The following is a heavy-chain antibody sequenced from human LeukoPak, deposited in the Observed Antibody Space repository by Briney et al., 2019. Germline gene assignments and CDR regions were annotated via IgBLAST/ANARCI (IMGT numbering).Heavy chain of an antibody. Sequence: PGGSLRLSCAASGFTFSNSAMSWVRQAPGKGLEWVSGFTRNDETTSYADSVKGRFTISKDKSKNTLYLQMSGLRAEDTAVYYCAKAADGVPPGKPLNWFDPRGQGTLVTVSS. D-gene: IGHD2-2*02. CDR2: FTRNDETT. J-gene: IGHJ5*02. CDR1: GFTFSNSA. CDR3: AKAADGVPPGKPLNWFDP. V-gene: IGHV3-23*01.